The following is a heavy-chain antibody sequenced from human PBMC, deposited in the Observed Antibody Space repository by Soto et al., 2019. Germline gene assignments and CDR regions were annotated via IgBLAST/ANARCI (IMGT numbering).Heavy chain of an antibody. CDR1: GGSISSGAYS. CDR2: IYHSGST. Sequence: SETLSLTCAVSGGSISSGAYSRSWIRQPPGKGLEWIGYIYHSGSTSYSPSLKSRVTISVDRSKNQFSLKLTSVTAADTAVYYCARVAVGYDFDYWGQGTLVTVSS. D-gene: IGHD5-12*01. J-gene: IGHJ4*02. V-gene: IGHV4-30-2*01. CDR3: ARVAVGYDFDY.